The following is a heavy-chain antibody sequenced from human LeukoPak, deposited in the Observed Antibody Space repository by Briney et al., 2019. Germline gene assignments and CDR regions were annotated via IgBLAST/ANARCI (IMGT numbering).Heavy chain of an antibody. J-gene: IGHJ4*02. CDR2: ISYDGSNK. CDR3: AKGDSSSWYPRDY. V-gene: IGHV3-30*18. Sequence: PGGSLRLSCAASGFTFSSYEMNWVRQAPGKGLEWVAVISYDGSNKYYADSVKGRFTISRDNSKNTLYLQMNSLRAEDTAVYYCAKGDSSSWYPRDYWGQGTLVTVSS. CDR1: GFTFSSYE. D-gene: IGHD6-13*01.